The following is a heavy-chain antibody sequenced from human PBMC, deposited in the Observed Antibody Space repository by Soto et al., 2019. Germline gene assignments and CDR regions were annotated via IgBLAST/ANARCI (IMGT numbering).Heavy chain of an antibody. J-gene: IGHJ6*02. CDR1: GYTFTTYG. Sequence: ASVKVSCKASGYTFTTYGISWVRQAPGQGLEWMGWISVYNGNTKYAKKFQGRVTITADESTSTAYMELSSLRSEDTAVYYCARVTVTYYYYGMDVWGQGTTVTVSS. CDR2: ISVYNGNT. CDR3: ARVTVTYYYYGMDV. D-gene: IGHD2-21*02. V-gene: IGHV1-18*04.